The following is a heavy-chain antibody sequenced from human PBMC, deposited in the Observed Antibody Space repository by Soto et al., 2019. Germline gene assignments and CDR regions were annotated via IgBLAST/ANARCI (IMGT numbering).Heavy chain of an antibody. D-gene: IGHD2-2*02. V-gene: IGHV3-30*03. CDR3: ARPAYCSSASCYRLDY. CDR2: ISYDGILK. CDR1: GFTFSDFG. J-gene: IGHJ4*02. Sequence: SCAASGFTFSDFGMHWVRQAPGKGLEWVAIISYDGILKYYADSVKGRFTISRDTSKGAVYLQMNSLRAEDTAVYFCARPAYCSSASCYRLDYWGQGALVTVSS.